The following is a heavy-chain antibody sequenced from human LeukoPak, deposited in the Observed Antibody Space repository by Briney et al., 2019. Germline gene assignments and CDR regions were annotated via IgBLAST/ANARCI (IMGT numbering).Heavy chain of an antibody. V-gene: IGHV3-23*01. CDR3: AKGYTAMVPIFFDY. CDR2: ISGSGGST. Sequence: QPGGSLRLSCAASGFPFSSYAMSWVRQATGKGLEWVSAISGSGGSTYYADSVKGRFTISRDNSKNTLNLQMNSLRAEDTAVYYCAKGYTAMVPIFFDYWGQGTLVTVSS. CDR1: GFPFSSYA. D-gene: IGHD5-18*01. J-gene: IGHJ4*02.